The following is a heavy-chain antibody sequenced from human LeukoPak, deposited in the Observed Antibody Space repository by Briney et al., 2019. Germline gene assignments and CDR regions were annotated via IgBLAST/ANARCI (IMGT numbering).Heavy chain of an antibody. CDR3: ASLGDYYDSSGYYY. D-gene: IGHD3-22*01. V-gene: IGHV3-53*01. Sequence: PGGSLRLSCAASGFTVSSNYMSWVRQAPGQGLEWVSVIYSGGSTYYADSVKGRFTISRDNSNNTLYLQMNSLRAEDTAVYYCASLGDYYDSSGYYYWGQGTLVTVSS. J-gene: IGHJ4*02. CDR2: IYSGGST. CDR1: GFTVSSNY.